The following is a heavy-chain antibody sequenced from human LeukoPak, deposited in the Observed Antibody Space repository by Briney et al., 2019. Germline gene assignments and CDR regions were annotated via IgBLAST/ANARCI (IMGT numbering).Heavy chain of an antibody. CDR3: ARGAGVLRFLEWYTNYYYYGMDV. D-gene: IGHD3-3*01. Sequence: GGSLRLSCAASGFTFSSYWMNWARQAPGKGLEWVANIKQDGSEKYYVDSVKGRFTISRDNAKNSLYLQMNSLRAEDTAVYYCARGAGVLRFLEWYTNYYYYGMDVWGQGTTVTVSS. V-gene: IGHV3-7*01. J-gene: IGHJ6*02. CDR1: GFTFSSYW. CDR2: IKQDGSEK.